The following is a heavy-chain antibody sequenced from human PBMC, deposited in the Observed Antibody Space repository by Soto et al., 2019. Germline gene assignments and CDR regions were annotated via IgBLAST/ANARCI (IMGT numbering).Heavy chain of an antibody. CDR3: AREGVGGGIWTRGHYFGMDV. CDR2: INHSGST. CDR1: GGSFSGYY. V-gene: IGHV4-34*01. J-gene: IGHJ6*02. Sequence: SETLSLTCAVYGGSFSGYYWSWIRQPPGKGLEWIGEINHSGSTNYNPSLKSRVTISVDTSKNQFSLKLSSVTAEDTAVYYCAREGVGGGIWTRGHYFGMDVWGQGTTVTVSS. D-gene: IGHD1-1*01.